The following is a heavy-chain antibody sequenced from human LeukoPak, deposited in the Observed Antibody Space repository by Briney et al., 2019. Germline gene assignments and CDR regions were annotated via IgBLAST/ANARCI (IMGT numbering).Heavy chain of an antibody. CDR3: ARASYSYDISGWVPFDY. CDR2: IYTSGST. J-gene: IGHJ4*02. Sequence: SETLSLTCTVSGGSISSYYWSWIRQPAGKGLEWIGRIYTSGSTNYNPSLKSRVTMSVDTSKNQLSLKLSSVTAADTAVYYCARASYSYDISGWVPFDYWGQGTLVTVSS. CDR1: GGSISSYY. V-gene: IGHV4-4*07. D-gene: IGHD3-22*01.